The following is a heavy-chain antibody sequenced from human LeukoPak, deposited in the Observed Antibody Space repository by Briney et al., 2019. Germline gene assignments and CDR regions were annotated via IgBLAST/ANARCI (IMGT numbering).Heavy chain of an antibody. V-gene: IGHV3-23*01. J-gene: IGHJ6*02. CDR1: GFTFSSYS. D-gene: IGHD3-16*01. CDR3: AKDLEEWSLYYYYGMDV. Sequence: GGSLRLSCAASGFTFSSYSMNWVRQAPGKGLEWVSAISGSGGSTYYADSVKGRFTISRDNSKNTLYLQMNSLRAEDTAVYYCAKDLEEWSLYYYYGMDVWGQGTTVTVSS. CDR2: ISGSGGST.